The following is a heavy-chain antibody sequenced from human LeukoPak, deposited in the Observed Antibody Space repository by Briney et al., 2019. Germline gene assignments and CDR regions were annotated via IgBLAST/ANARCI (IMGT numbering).Heavy chain of an antibody. Sequence: GGSLRLSCAASGFTVSSNYMSWVRQAPGKGLEWVSVIYSGGSTYYADSVKGRFTISGDNSKNTLYLQMNSLRAEDTAVYYCARDSTSEGYCSSTSCYSGAFDIWGQGTMVTVSS. CDR3: ARDSTSEGYCSSTSCYSGAFDI. D-gene: IGHD2-2*01. V-gene: IGHV3-66*01. CDR1: GFTVSSNY. J-gene: IGHJ3*02. CDR2: IYSGGST.